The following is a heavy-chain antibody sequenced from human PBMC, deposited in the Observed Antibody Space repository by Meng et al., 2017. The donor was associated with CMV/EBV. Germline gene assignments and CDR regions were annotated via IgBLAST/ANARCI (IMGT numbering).Heavy chain of an antibody. J-gene: IGHJ6*02. D-gene: IGHD4-17*01. CDR2: INWNGGST. CDR1: GFTFDDYG. V-gene: IGHV3-20*04. CDR3: ASSNYGLHYYGMDV. Sequence: GESLKISCAASGFTFDDYGMSWVRQAPGKGLEWVSGINWNGGSTGYADSVKGRFTISRDNAKNSLYLQMNSLRSDDTAVYYCASSNYGLHYYGMDVWGQGTTVTVSS.